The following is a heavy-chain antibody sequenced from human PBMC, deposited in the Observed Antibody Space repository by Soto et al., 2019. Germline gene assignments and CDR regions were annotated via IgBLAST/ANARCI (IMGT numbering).Heavy chain of an antibody. CDR1: GDSIRSSRYS. J-gene: IGHJ4*02. V-gene: IGHV4-39*02. D-gene: IGHD2-8*02. Sequence: SETLSLTCTVSGDSIRSSRYSWDWIRQPPGKGLEWIGCIYSSGTTHHTPSLKGRITISVDTSRNQFSLKLTSVTAADTTVYYCARDKITGLFDYWGQGTLVTVSS. CDR2: IYSSGTT. CDR3: ARDKITGLFDY.